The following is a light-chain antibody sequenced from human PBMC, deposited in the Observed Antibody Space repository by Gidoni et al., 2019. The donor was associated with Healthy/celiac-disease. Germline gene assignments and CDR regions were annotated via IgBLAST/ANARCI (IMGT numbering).Light chain of an antibody. J-gene: IGKJ3*01. V-gene: IGKV1-9*01. Sequence: DIQLTQSPSFLSASVGDRVTITCRASQGISSYLAWYQQKPGKAPKLLIYAASRFSGSGSGTEFTLPISSLQPEDFATYYCQHLNSYLFTFGPGTKVDIK. CDR2: AA. CDR1: QGISSY. CDR3: QHLNSYLFT.